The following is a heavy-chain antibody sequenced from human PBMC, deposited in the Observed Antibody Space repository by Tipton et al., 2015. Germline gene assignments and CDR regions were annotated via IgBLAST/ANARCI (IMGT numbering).Heavy chain of an antibody. CDR1: GYSFSNYW. CDR2: IYPGDSHT. CDR3: ARHDYDLLTRDYQTVDY. J-gene: IGHJ4*02. D-gene: IGHD3-9*01. Sequence: QLVQSGAEMKKPGESLKISCKGSGYSFSNYWIGWVRQMPGKGLEWMGIIYPGDSHTRYSPSFQGQVTISADKSISTAYLQWSSLKASDTGMYYCARHDYDLLTRDYQTVDYWGQGTVVTVSS. V-gene: IGHV5-51*01.